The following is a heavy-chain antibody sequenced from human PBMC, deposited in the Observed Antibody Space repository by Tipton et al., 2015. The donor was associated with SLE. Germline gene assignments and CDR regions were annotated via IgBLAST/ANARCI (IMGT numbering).Heavy chain of an antibody. Sequence: TLSLTCNVSGGSISSGGYYWNWIRQHPGKGLEWIGYAYYSGSPYYNPSLKSRVTISLDMSKNQFSLRLSSVTAADTAVYYCPIYYHDSTGLHWFDPWGQGTLVTVSS. D-gene: IGHD3-22*01. CDR3: PIYYHDSTGLHWFDP. V-gene: IGHV4-31*03. J-gene: IGHJ5*02. CDR1: GGSISSGGYY. CDR2: AYYSGSP.